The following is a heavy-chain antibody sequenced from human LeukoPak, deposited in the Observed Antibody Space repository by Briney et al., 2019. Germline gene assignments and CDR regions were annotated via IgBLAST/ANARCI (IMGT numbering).Heavy chain of an antibody. V-gene: IGHV4-30-4*01. D-gene: IGHD3-22*01. J-gene: IGHJ5*02. Sequence: SETLSLTCTVSGGSISSGDYYWSWIRQPPGKGLEWIGYTYYSGSTYYNPSLKNRVSISVDTSKNQFSLNLSSVTAADTAVYYCTRPYYYDSRIDPWGQGTLVTVSS. CDR1: GGSISSGDYY. CDR2: TYYSGST. CDR3: TRPYYYDSRIDP.